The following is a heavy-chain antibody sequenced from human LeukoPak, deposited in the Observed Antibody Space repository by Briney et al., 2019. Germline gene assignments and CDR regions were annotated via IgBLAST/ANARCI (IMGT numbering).Heavy chain of an antibody. CDR1: GYTFTGYH. V-gene: IGHV1-2*06. Sequence: ASVKVSCKASGYTFTGYHIHWVGQAPGQGLEWMGRINPYSGDTNFAQEFQGRVTMTRDTSITTAYMDLSSLTPDDTAVYFCARDQGSLTRSWYTGYWGQGTQVTVSS. CDR3: ARDQGSLTRSWYTGY. CDR2: INPYSGDT. J-gene: IGHJ4*02. D-gene: IGHD6-13*01.